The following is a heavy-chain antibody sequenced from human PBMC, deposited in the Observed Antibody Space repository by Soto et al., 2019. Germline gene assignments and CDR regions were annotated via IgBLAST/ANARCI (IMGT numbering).Heavy chain of an antibody. Sequence: QVQLVQSAAEVKKPGSSVKVSCKASGGTFSSYAISWVRQAPGQGLEWMGGIIPIFGTTNYAQKFQGRVTITADESTSTAYRGLGSLSSEDTAMYYWRRVVPVGKCFHYWYFDPWGRGTLVTVSS. CDR3: RRVVPVGKCFHYWYFDP. CDR1: GGTFSSYA. D-gene: IGHD1-26*01. J-gene: IGHJ2*01. CDR2: IIPIFGTT. V-gene: IGHV1-69*12.